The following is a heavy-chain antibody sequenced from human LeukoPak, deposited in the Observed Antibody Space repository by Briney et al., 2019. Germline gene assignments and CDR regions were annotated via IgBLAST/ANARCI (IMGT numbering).Heavy chain of an antibody. D-gene: IGHD3-22*01. CDR1: GFTFSSYG. CDR3: AKDHSSGYYAMYYFDY. J-gene: IGHJ4*02. CDR2: IWYDGSNK. V-gene: IGHV3-33*06. Sequence: GGSLGLSCAASGFTFSSYGMHWVRQAPGKGLEWVAVIWYDGSNKYYADSVKGRFTISRDNSKNTLYLQMNSLRAEDTAVYYCAKDHSSGYYAMYYFDYWGQGTLVTVSS.